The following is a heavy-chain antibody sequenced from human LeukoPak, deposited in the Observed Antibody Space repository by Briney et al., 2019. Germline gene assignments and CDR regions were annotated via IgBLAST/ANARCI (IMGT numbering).Heavy chain of an antibody. CDR2: ISTDGSAT. CDR3: ARDDSAWYAY. CDR1: GFTFSSHW. J-gene: IGHJ4*02. D-gene: IGHD6-19*01. V-gene: IGHV3-74*01. Sequence: GGSLRLSCAASGFTFSSHWMHWVRQVPGKGLVWVSRISTDGSATTYADSVKGRFTISRDNAKNSLYLQMNSLRAEDTAVYYCARDDSAWYAYWGPGTLVTVSS.